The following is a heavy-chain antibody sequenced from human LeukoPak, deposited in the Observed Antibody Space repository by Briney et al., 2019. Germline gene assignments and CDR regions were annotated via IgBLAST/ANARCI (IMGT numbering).Heavy chain of an antibody. D-gene: IGHD5-18*01. CDR2: IYYSGST. J-gene: IGHJ4*02. CDR1: GGSFSGYC. CDR3: AKSSYSIFDY. Sequence: SETLSLTCAVYGGSFSGYCWSWIRQPPGKGLEWIGSIYYSGSTYYNPSLKSRVTISVDTSKNQFSLKLSSVTAADTAVYYCAKSSYSIFDYWGQGTLVTVSS. V-gene: IGHV4-34*01.